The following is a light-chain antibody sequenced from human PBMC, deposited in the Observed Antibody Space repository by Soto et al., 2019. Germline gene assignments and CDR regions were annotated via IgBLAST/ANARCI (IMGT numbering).Light chain of an antibody. CDR3: CSYAPISTVV. CDR2: EDN. V-gene: IGLV2-23*01. CDR1: SSDVGSYNL. J-gene: IGLJ3*02. Sequence: QSDLTQPASVYGSPGQSIPISCTGTSSDVGSYNLVSWYQQHPGKAPKLMIYEDNKRPSGVSNRSSGSKSGNTASLTISGLQAEDEAHYYCCSYAPISTVVFGGGTKVTVL.